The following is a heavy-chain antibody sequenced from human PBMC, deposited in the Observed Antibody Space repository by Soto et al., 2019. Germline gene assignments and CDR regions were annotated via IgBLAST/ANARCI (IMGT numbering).Heavy chain of an antibody. D-gene: IGHD4-17*01. CDR2: IYSDDNT. CDR1: GITATNGH. V-gene: IGHV3-53*01. Sequence: DVQLVKSGGGLIQPGGSLRLSCAASGITATNGHMSWVRQAPGKGLEWVSVIYSDDNTYYADSVKGRFTISRDTSKNTVYLQMNSLRAEDTAVYYCARYWNGDKYFDFWDQGSLVTVSS. J-gene: IGHJ4*02. CDR3: ARYWNGDKYFDF.